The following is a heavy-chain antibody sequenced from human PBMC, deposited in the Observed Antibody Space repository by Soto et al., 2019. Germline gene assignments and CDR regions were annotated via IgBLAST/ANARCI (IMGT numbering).Heavy chain of an antibody. Sequence: QVQLVQSGAEVKKPGSSVKVSCKASGGTFSSYAISWVRQAPGQGLEWMGGIIPISETTNYAQKVQGRVKINAGKSKSEAYMELSSLRSEDTAVYYCARSQVSSTSLEIYYYYYYGMDVWGQGTTVTVSS. V-gene: IGHV1-69*06. J-gene: IGHJ6*02. D-gene: IGHD2-2*01. CDR2: IIPISETT. CDR3: ARSQVSSTSLEIYYYYYYGMDV. CDR1: GGTFSSYA.